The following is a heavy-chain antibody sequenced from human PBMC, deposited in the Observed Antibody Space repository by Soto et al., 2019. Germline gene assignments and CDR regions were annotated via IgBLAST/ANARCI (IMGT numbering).Heavy chain of an antibody. CDR3: AKAAGTPFGVVILYYFDY. CDR2: ISGSGGST. Sequence: GGSLRLSCAASGFTFSSYAMSWVRQAPGKGLEWVSAISGSGGSTYYADSVKGRFTISRDNSKNTLYLQMNSLRAEDTAVYYCAKAAGTPFGVVILYYFDYWGQGTRVTVSS. CDR1: GFTFSSYA. V-gene: IGHV3-23*01. J-gene: IGHJ4*02. D-gene: IGHD3-3*01.